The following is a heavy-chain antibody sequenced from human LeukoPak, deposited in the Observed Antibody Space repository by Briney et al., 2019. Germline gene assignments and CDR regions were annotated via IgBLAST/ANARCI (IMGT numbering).Heavy chain of an antibody. V-gene: IGHV4-39*01. CDR1: GASINTNNCY. J-gene: IGHJ5*02. Sequence: PSETLSLTCTVSGASINTNNCYWGWIRQPPGKGLEWIGEINHSGSTNYNPSLKSRVTISVDTSKNQFSLKLSSVTAADTAVYYCARHVGSGWYLGWFDPWGQGTLVTVSS. CDR2: INHSGST. D-gene: IGHD6-19*01. CDR3: ARHVGSGWYLGWFDP.